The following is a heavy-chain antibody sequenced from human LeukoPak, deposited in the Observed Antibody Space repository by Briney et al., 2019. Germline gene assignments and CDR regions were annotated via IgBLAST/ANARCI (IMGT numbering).Heavy chain of an antibody. V-gene: IGHV3-30-3*01. Sequence: GRSLRLSCAASGFTFDDYAMHWVRQAPGKGLEWVAVISYDGSNKYYADSVKGRFTISRDNSKNTLYLQMNSLRAEDTAVYYCARASVYSTGGANYWGQGTLVTVSS. CDR3: ARASVYSTGGANY. J-gene: IGHJ4*02. D-gene: IGHD6-25*01. CDR2: ISYDGSNK. CDR1: GFTFDDYA.